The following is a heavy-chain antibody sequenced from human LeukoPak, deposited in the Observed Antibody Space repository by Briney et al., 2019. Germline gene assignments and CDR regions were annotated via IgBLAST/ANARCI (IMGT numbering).Heavy chain of an antibody. D-gene: IGHD1-1*01. CDR2: MSPNSGDT. Sequence: ASVKVSCKTSGYTFTNLDINWLRQAPGQGLEWMGWMSPNSGDTGYAQKFQGRVSMTKDTSISTAYMELSSLRSEDTAVYYCASNPPNTGDFYYWGLGSLVTVSS. CDR3: ASNPPNTGDFYY. V-gene: IGHV1-8*01. J-gene: IGHJ4*02. CDR1: GYTFTNLD.